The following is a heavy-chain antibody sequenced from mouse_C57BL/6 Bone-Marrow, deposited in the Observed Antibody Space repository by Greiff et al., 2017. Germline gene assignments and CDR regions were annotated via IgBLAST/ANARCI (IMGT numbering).Heavy chain of an antibody. D-gene: IGHD2-5*01. CDR2: SRNKANDYTT. Sequence: DVMLVQSGGGLVQSGRSLRLSCATSGFTFSDFYMEWVRQAPGKGLEWIAASRNKANDYTTEYSAPVKGRFIVSRDTSQSILYLQMNAARAEDTASYCCARAYSNYKVYAMDYWGQGTSVTVST. V-gene: IGHV7-1*01. CDR1: GFTFSDFY. CDR3: ARAYSNYKVYAMDY. J-gene: IGHJ4*01.